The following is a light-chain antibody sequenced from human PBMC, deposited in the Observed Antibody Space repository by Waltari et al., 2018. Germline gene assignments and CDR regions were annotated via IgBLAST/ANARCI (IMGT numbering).Light chain of an antibody. CDR1: QSVSRT. Sequence: EIVLTQSPGTLSLSRGERATLPCRASQSVSRTLAWYQLKPGHAPRLLIYDASSRDTGIPDRFSGSGSGTDFSLTISRLEPEDFVVYYCQKYGTLPATFGQGTTVEIK. J-gene: IGKJ1*01. CDR3: QKYGTLPAT. CDR2: DAS. V-gene: IGKV3-20*01.